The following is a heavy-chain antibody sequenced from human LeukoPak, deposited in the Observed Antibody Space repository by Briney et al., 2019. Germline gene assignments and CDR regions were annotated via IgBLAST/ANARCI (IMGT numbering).Heavy chain of an antibody. CDR2: MYFSGST. CDR3: ARYEVATLFDY. D-gene: IGHD5-24*01. Sequence: SETLSLTCTVSGGSVSSDNYYWGWIRQPPGKGLEWIGSMYFSGSTNYNPSLKSRVSISGDTSRKQFSLKLNSVTAADTAVYYCARYEVATLFDYWGQGTLVTVCS. CDR1: GGSVSSDNYY. V-gene: IGHV4-39*01. J-gene: IGHJ4*02.